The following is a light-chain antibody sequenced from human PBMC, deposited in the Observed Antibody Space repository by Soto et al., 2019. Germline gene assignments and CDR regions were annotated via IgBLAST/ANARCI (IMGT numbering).Light chain of an antibody. J-gene: IGKJ2*01. V-gene: IGKV3-20*01. CDR1: QSVNSSY. CDR2: GTS. Sequence: DIVLTQSPGTLSLSPGERATLSCRASQSVNSSYLAWYQQKPSQAPRLLIYGTSSRATAIPDRFSGSGSGTDFTLTISRLEPEDFAVYYCQQYGRSPPMYTFGRGTKLEIK. CDR3: QQYGRSPPMYT.